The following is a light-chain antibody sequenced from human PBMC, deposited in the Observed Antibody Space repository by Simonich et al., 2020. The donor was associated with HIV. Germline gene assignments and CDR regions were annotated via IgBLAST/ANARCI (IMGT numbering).Light chain of an antibody. V-gene: IGKV4-1*01. CDR1: QSVLYSSNNKNY. CDR2: LAS. J-gene: IGKJ2*01. Sequence: DIVMTQSQDSLAVSLGERATINCKSSQSVLYSSNNKNYLAWYHQKPGQPPKLLIYLASTRESGVPDRFSGSGSETDFTLTISSLQAEDVAVYYCQQYYITPYTFGQWTKLEIK. CDR3: QQYYITPYT.